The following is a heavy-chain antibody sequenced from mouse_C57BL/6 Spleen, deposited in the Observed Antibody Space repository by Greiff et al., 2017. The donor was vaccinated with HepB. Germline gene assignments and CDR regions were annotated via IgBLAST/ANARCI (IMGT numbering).Heavy chain of an antibody. CDR3: ARGDGFDY. CDR1: GYAFSSSW. CDR2: IYPGDGDT. D-gene: IGHD2-3*01. V-gene: IGHV1-82*01. Sequence: QAQLQQSGPELVKPGASVKISCKASGYAFSSSWMNWVKQRPGKGLEWIGRIYPGDGDTNYNGKFKGKATLTADKSSSTAYMQLSSLTSEDSAVYFCARGDGFDYWGQGTTLTVSS. J-gene: IGHJ2*01.